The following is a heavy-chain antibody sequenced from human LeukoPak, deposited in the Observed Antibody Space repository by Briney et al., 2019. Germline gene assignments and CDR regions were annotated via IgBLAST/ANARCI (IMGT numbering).Heavy chain of an antibody. D-gene: IGHD3-22*01. J-gene: IGHJ6*02. V-gene: IGHV3-30*03. Sequence: PGGSLRLSCAASGFTFSSYGIHWVRQAPGKGLEWVAAIAYDGSNKYHADSVKGRFTISRDNSKKTLYLQMNSLRAEDTAVYYCARDQGVVVHGKYHYYGMDVWGQGTTVTVSS. CDR3: ARDQGVVVHGKYHYYGMDV. CDR2: IAYDGSNK. CDR1: GFTFSSYG.